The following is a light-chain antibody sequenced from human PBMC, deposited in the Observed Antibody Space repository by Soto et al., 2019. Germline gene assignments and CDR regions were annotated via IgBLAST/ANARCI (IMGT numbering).Light chain of an antibody. Sequence: QSVLTQPRSVSGSPGQSVTISCTGTSSDVGGYNYVSWYQQHPGKAPKLMIYDVSKRPSGVPDRFSGSKSGNTASLTISGLQAEDEADYYCCSYAGSYTLVVFGGAPKVPVL. J-gene: IGLJ2*01. CDR3: CSYAGSYTLVV. CDR1: SSDVGGYNY. CDR2: DVS. V-gene: IGLV2-11*01.